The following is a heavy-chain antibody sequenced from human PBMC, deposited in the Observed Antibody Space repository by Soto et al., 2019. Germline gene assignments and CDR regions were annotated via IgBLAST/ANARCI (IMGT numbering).Heavy chain of an antibody. D-gene: IGHD3-3*01. J-gene: IGHJ6*02. CDR3: ARDQGGVTIFGVVTTPNYYYYGMDV. CDR2: ISAYNGNT. CDR1: GYTFTSYG. V-gene: IGHV1-18*01. Sequence: ASVKVSCKASGYTFTSYGISCVRQAPGQGLEWMGWISAYNGNTNYAQKLQGRVTMTTDTSTSTAYMELRSLRSDDTAVYYCARDQGGVTIFGVVTTPNYYYYGMDVWGQGTTVTVSS.